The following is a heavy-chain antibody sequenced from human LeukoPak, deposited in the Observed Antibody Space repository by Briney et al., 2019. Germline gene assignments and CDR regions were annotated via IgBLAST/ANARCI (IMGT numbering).Heavy chain of an antibody. CDR2: IIPIFGTA. D-gene: IGHD6-13*01. V-gene: IGHV1-69*01. CDR1: GGTFSSYA. CDR3: ARGTVAAAEYYFDY. Sequence: GASVKVSCTASGGTFSSYAISWVRQAPGQGLEWMGGIIPIFGTANYAQKFQGRVTITADESTSTAYMELSSLRSEDTAVYYCARGTVAAAEYYFDYWGQGTLVTVSS. J-gene: IGHJ4*02.